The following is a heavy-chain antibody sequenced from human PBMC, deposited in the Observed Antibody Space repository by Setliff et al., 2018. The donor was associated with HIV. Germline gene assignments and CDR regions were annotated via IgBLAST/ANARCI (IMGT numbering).Heavy chain of an antibody. J-gene: IGHJ4*02. CDR1: GFTFSDYY. Sequence: PGGSLRLSCAASGFTFSDYYMGWIRQAPGKGLEWVSYISSSSSYTNYADSVKGRFTISRDNAKNSLYLQMISLRADDTAVYYCAKSLLVAGNDYWGQGTLVTVSS. V-gene: IGHV3-11*03. D-gene: IGHD2-8*02. CDR3: AKSLLVAGNDY. CDR2: ISSSSSYT.